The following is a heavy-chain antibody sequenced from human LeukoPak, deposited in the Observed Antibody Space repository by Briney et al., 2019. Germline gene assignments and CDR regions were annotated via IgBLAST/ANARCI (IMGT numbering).Heavy chain of an antibody. CDR2: IKQDGSEK. CDR1: GFTFSGYW. V-gene: IGHV3-7*01. D-gene: IGHD6-6*01. Sequence: PGGSLRLSCAASGFTFSGYWMSWVRQAPGKRLEWGANIKQDGSEKYYVDSVKGRFTISRDNAKNSLYLQMNSLRAEDTAVYYCARFSSGAYYYFDYWGQGTLVTVPS. J-gene: IGHJ4*02. CDR3: ARFSSGAYYYFDY.